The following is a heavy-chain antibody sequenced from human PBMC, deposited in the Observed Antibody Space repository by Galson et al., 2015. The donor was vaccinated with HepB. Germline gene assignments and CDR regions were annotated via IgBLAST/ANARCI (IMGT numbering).Heavy chain of an antibody. J-gene: IGHJ4*02. CDR3: AKALGYCSSTSCQDY. CDR1: GFTFDDYA. Sequence: SLRLSCAASGFTFDDYAMHWVRQAPGKGLEWVSGISWNSGSIGYADSVKGRFTISRDNAKDSLYLQMNSLRAEDTALYYCAKALGYCSSTSCQDYWGQGTLVTVSS. V-gene: IGHV3-9*01. CDR2: ISWNSGSI. D-gene: IGHD2-2*01.